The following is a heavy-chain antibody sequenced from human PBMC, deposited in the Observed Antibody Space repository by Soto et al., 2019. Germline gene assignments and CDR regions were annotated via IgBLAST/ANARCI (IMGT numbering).Heavy chain of an antibody. J-gene: IGHJ4*02. D-gene: IGHD6-13*01. V-gene: IGHV1-58*01. CDR1: GFTFTSSA. CDR3: AAEGSSSSWTDNFDY. CDR2: IVVGSGNT. Sequence: SVKVSCKASGFTFTSSAVQWVRQARGQRLEWIGWIVVGSGNTNYAQKFQERVTITRDMSTSTAYMELSSLRSEDTAVYYCAAEGSSSSWTDNFDYWGQGTLVTVSS.